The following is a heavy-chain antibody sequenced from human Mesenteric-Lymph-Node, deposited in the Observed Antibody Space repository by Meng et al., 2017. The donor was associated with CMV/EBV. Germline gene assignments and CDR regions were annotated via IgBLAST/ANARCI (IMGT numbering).Heavy chain of an antibody. Sequence: LACTFYGFSLSTTGVGVGWIRQPPGKALEWLALIYWDDDKRYSPSLKSRLTITKDTSKNQVVLTMASVDPVDTATYYCAHLFRSGYDYWGQGTLVTVSS. CDR3: AHLFRSGYDY. CDR1: GFSLSTTGVG. D-gene: IGHD5-12*01. CDR2: IYWDDDK. V-gene: IGHV2-5*02. J-gene: IGHJ4*02.